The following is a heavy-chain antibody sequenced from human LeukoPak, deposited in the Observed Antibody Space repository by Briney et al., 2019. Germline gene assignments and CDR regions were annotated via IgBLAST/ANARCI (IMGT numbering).Heavy chain of an antibody. CDR1: GGTFRSYA. CDR3: ARRIATRERRPYWYFDL. D-gene: IGHD5-24*01. Sequence: GASVKVSCKASGGTFRSYAISWVRQAPGQGLEWMGGIIPIFGTTNYAQKFQGRVTITADESTSTAYMELSSLRSEDTAVYYCARRIATRERRPYWYFDLWGRGTLVTVSS. CDR2: IIPIFGTT. V-gene: IGHV1-69*13. J-gene: IGHJ2*01.